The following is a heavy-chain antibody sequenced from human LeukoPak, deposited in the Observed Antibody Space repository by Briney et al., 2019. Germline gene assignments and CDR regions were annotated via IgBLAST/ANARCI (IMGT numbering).Heavy chain of an antibody. CDR3: AADAANWGSRDWYFDL. CDR1: GFTFTSSA. J-gene: IGHJ2*01. V-gene: IGHV1-58*02. D-gene: IGHD7-27*01. CDR2: IVVGSGNT. Sequence: GASVKVSCKASGFTFTSSAMQWVRQARGQRLEWIGWIVVGSGNTNYAQKFQERVTITRDMSTSTAYMELSSLRSEDTAVYYCAADAANWGSRDWYFDLWGRGTLSLSPQ.